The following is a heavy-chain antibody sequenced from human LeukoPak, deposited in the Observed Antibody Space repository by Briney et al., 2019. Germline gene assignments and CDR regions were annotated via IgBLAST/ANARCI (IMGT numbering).Heavy chain of an antibody. D-gene: IGHD1-26*01. J-gene: IGHJ5*02. CDR2: INHSGST. V-gene: IGHV4-34*01. Sequence: NSSETLSLTCAVYGGSFSGYYWSWIRQPPGKGLEWIGEINHSGSTNYSPSLKSRVTIWVDTSRNQVSLKLTSVTAADTAVYYCARLYPGTSTRLDPWGQGILVAVSS. CDR1: GGSFSGYY. CDR3: ARLYPGTSTRLDP.